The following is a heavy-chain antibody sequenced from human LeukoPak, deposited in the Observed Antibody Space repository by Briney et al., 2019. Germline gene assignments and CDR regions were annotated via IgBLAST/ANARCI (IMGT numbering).Heavy chain of an antibody. J-gene: IGHJ4*02. CDR3: ARDWDHSGWYDFYY. Sequence: GASVKVSCKASGYTFTGYYMHWVRQAPGQGLEWMGWINPNSGGTNYAQKFQGRVTMTRDTSISTAYMELSRLRSDDTAVYYCARDWDHSGWYDFYYWGQGTLVTVSS. CDR2: INPNSGGT. CDR1: GYTFTGYY. V-gene: IGHV1-2*02. D-gene: IGHD6-19*01.